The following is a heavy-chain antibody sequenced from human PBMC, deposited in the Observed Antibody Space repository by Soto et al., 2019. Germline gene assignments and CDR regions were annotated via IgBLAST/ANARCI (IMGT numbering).Heavy chain of an antibody. CDR3: ARDASGTTSLLAS. Sequence: QSGGSLRLSCEASGFMFGTSGMHWVRQAPGEGLEWVSGIWLDGSERYYSDSVKGRFTISRDNSKNTLFLQMNSLRVEDTAVYFCARDASGTTSLLASWGQGTLVTAPQ. V-gene: IGHV3-33*01. J-gene: IGHJ5*01. D-gene: IGHD1-1*01. CDR1: GFMFGTSG. CDR2: IWLDGSER.